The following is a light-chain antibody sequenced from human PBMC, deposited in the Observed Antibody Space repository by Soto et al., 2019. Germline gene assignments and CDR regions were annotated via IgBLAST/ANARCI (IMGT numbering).Light chain of an antibody. CDR1: QGSSSY. CDR3: QQRSNLLT. J-gene: IGKJ4*01. V-gene: IGKV1-27*01. CDR2: AAS. Sequence: DIQMTQSPSSLSATVGDRVTITCRASQGSSSYLAWYQQKPGKVPKLLIFAASTLQSGVPSRFSGSGSGTDFTLTISSLQPEDVATYYCQQRSNLLTFGGGTKVEIK.